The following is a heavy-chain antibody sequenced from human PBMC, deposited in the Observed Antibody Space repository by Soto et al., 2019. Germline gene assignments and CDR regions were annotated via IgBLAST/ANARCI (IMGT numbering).Heavy chain of an antibody. CDR1: GYTFTSYA. Sequence: ASVKVSCKASGYTFTSYAMNWVRQAPGQGLEWMGWINTNTGNPTYAQGFTGRFVFSLDTSVSTAYLQICSLKAEDTAVYYCARDYFFGVVNPHYGMDVWGQGTTVTVS. J-gene: IGHJ6*02. V-gene: IGHV7-4-1*01. D-gene: IGHD3-3*01. CDR3: ARDYFFGVVNPHYGMDV. CDR2: INTNTGNP.